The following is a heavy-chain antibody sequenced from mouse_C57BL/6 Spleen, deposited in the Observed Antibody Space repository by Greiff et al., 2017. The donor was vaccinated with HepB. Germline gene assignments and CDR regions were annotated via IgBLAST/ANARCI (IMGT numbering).Heavy chain of an antibody. J-gene: IGHJ3*01. CDR1: GFTFSSYT. V-gene: IGHV5-9*01. D-gene: IGHD2-1*01. CDR2: ISGGGGNT. CDR3: ASVYYATFAY. Sequence: EVKVVESGGGLVKPGGSLKLSCAASGFTFSSYTMSWVRQTPEKRLEWVATISGGGGNTYYPDSVKGRFTISRDNAKNTLYLQMSSLRSEDTALYYCASVYYATFAYWGQGTLVTVSA.